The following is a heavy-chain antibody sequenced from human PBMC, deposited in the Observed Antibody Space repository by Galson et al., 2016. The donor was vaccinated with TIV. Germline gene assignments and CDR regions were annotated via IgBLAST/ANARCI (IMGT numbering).Heavy chain of an antibody. D-gene: IGHD2-2*01. CDR2: IYESGNI. Sequence: ATLSLTCAVSGGSIRGKNWWSWVRQPPGKGLEWIGEIYESGNISYNSSLNTRITISVDKSKKHFSLNLTSVTAADTAVYYCARGSVEVPDNPQDSYYGLDVWGQGTTVTVSS. CDR3: ARGSVEVPDNPQDSYYGLDV. CDR1: GGSIRGKNW. J-gene: IGHJ6*02. V-gene: IGHV4-4*02.